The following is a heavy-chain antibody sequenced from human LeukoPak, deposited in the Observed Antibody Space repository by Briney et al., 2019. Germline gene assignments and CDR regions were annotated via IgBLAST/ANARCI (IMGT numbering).Heavy chain of an antibody. V-gene: IGHV4-38-2*02. CDR1: GYSIRSGFY. CDR2: IYHSGIT. D-gene: IGHD3-9*01. J-gene: IGHJ4*02. CDR3: ARAVGSFDWSPLFDY. Sequence: PSETLSLTCTVSGYSIRSGFYWGWIRQPPGKGLEWIGNIYHSGITYYTPSLKSRVTISVDTSKNQFYLKLNSVTAADTAVYYCARAVGSFDWSPLFDYWGQGTLVTVSS.